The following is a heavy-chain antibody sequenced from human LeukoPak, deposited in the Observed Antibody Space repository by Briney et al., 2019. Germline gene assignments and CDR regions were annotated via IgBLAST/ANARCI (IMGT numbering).Heavy chain of an antibody. J-gene: IGHJ3*02. D-gene: IGHD6-19*01. V-gene: IGHV4-61*02. CDR2: IYTSGST. Sequence: KSSETLSLTCTVSGGSISSGSYYWSWIRQPAGKGLEWIGRIYTSGSTNYNPSLKSRVTISVDTSKNQFSLKLSSVTAADTAVYYCARDAVAIDAFDIWGQGTMVTVSS. CDR1: GGSISSGSYY. CDR3: ARDAVAIDAFDI.